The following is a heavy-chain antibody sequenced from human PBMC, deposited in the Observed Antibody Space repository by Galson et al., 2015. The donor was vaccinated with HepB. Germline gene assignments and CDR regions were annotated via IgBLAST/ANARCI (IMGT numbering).Heavy chain of an antibody. D-gene: IGHD1-26*01. CDR3: AREGGRPAIYYFDY. Sequence: SVKVSCKASGGTLSSYAISWVRQAPGQGLEWVGDIIPTFGTTNYAHKFRGRVTITADESSTTAYMELTSLRPEDTAVYFCAREGGRPAIYYFDYWGQGTPVTVAS. CDR2: IIPTFGTT. J-gene: IGHJ4*02. CDR1: GGTLSSYA. V-gene: IGHV1-69*13.